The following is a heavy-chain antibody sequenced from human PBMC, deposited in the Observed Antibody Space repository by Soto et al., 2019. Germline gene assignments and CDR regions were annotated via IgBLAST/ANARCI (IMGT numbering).Heavy chain of an antibody. Sequence: PGGSLRLSCAASGFTFSDYYMSWIRQAPGKGLEWVSYISSSSSYTNYADSVKGRFTISRDNAKNSLYLQMNSLRAEDTAVYYCARDFSFNTMVRGVIINVDPWFDPWGQGTLVTVSS. CDR2: ISSSSSYT. V-gene: IGHV3-11*05. CDR1: GFTFSDYY. D-gene: IGHD3-10*01. J-gene: IGHJ5*02. CDR3: ARDFSFNTMVRGVIINVDPWFDP.